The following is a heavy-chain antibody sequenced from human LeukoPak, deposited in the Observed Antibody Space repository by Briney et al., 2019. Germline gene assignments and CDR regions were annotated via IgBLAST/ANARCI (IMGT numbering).Heavy chain of an antibody. CDR1: GFTFNTI. Sequence: GGPLRFTGAASGFTFNTIRYMGSAPRPGRRWMEWTSIIISSGNIYYKPPVKSRFTISEATATNQLYLQMNSLRAEDTAVYYCARASDIVVVPAAIRYNWFDPWGQGTLVTVSS. V-gene: IGHV3-21*01. CDR2: IIISSGNI. CDR3: ARASDIVVVPAAIRYNWFDP. D-gene: IGHD2-2*02. J-gene: IGHJ5*02.